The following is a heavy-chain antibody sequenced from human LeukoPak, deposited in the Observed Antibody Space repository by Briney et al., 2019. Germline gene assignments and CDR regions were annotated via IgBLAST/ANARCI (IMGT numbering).Heavy chain of an antibody. CDR3: ARGWLEETTVVPPYNY. D-gene: IGHD4-23*01. V-gene: IGHV1-69*13. Sequence: GASVKVSCKASGGTFSSYAISWVRQAPGQGLEWMGGIIPIFGTANYAQKFQGRVTITAVESMSTAYMELSSLRSEDTAVYYCARGWLEETTVVPPYNYWGQGPLVTVSS. CDR2: IIPIFGTA. J-gene: IGHJ4*02. CDR1: GGTFSSYA.